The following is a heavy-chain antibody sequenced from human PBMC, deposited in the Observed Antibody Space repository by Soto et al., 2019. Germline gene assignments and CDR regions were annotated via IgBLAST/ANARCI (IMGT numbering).Heavy chain of an antibody. CDR2: INPNSGGT. CDR3: ARDLRFRGDYYFYCCLDG. CDR1: GYTFTGHY. D-gene: IGHD5-12*01. V-gene: IGHV1-2*04. Sequence: QVQLVQSGAEVKKPGASVKVSCKASGYTFTGHYMHWVRQAPGQGLEWMGWINPNSGGTNYAQKLQGWVTMTRDTSISTAYMELSRLRSDDTAVYYCARDLRFRGDYYFYCCLDGWGKGTTVTVSS. J-gene: IGHJ6*03.